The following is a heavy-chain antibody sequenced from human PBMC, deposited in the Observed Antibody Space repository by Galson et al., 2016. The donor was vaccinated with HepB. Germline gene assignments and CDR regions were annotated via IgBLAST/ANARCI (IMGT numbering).Heavy chain of an antibody. D-gene: IGHD3-3*01. Sequence: LRLSCAASGITFSDSYMTWIRQAPGKGLEWLSYISSSGSTIYYADSVKGRFPISRDNAKSSLYLQMNSLRAEERAVYYCARVMVDYHYWSNKPKHYYSGMDGWGQGTTDTVSS. CDR2: ISSSGSTI. V-gene: IGHV3-11*01. J-gene: IGHJ6*02. CDR3: ARVMVDYHYWSNKPKHYYSGMDG. CDR1: GITFSDSY.